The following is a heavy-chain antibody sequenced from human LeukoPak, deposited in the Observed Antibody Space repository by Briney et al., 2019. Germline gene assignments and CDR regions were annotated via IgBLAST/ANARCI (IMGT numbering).Heavy chain of an antibody. CDR2: ISGSGSNT. CDR3: AKTRSAGWYTPFDS. Sequence: PGGSLRLSCAASGFTFRNFALNWVRQAPGKGLEWVSTISGSGSNTYYTDSVRGRFAISRDNSRNTLDLQMNSLRVEDTAIYYCAKTRSAGWYTPFDSWGQGTLVTVSS. D-gene: IGHD6-19*01. V-gene: IGHV3-23*01. CDR1: GFTFRNFA. J-gene: IGHJ4*02.